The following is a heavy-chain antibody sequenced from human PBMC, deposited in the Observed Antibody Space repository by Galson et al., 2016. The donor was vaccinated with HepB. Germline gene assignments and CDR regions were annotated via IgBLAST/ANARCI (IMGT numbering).Heavy chain of an antibody. CDR1: GYTFTSYH. V-gene: IGHV1-46*01. J-gene: IGHJ4*02. CDR3: ARVDYTTSSWFDF. D-gene: IGHD2/OR15-2a*01. Sequence: SVKVSCKASGYTFTSYHMHWVRQAPGQGLEWMGVIDPSGGRTSHAQKFQGRLTMTRDTSTSTVYMDLSSLRPDDTAVYFCARVDYTTSSWFDFWGQGTLVTVSS. CDR2: IDPSGGRT.